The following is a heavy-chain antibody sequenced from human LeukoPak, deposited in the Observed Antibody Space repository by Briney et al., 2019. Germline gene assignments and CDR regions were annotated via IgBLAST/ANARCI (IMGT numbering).Heavy chain of an antibody. V-gene: IGHV3-23*01. J-gene: IGHJ4*02. CDR3: AKFRGSERTVIDC. Sequence: GGSLILSCEAPGFIFSSYSMSWVRQPPGKGLECVSGISGSGGSTYYADSVKGRFTISRDNSKNTLYLQMNSLRAEDTAGYYCAKFRGSERTVIDCWGQGTLVTVSS. CDR1: GFIFSSYS. D-gene: IGHD1-1*01. CDR2: ISGSGGST.